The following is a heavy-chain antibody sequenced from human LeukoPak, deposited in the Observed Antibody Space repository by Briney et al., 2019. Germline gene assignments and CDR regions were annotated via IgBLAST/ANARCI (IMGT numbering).Heavy chain of an antibody. CDR1: GFTFSSYW. D-gene: IGHD1-26*01. J-gene: IGHJ4*02. Sequence: PGGSLRLSCAASGFTFSSYWMTWVRQAPGKGLEWVANIEEDGSEKHYVDSVKGRFTISRDNAKNSLYLQMNSLRAEDTAVYYCARDPKIMGTITYWGQGTLVTVSS. CDR2: IEEDGSEK. V-gene: IGHV3-7*01. CDR3: ARDPKIMGTITY.